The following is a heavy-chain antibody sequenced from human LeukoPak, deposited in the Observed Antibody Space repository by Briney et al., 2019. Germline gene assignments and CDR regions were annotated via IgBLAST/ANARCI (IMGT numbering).Heavy chain of an antibody. D-gene: IGHD3-22*01. Sequence: ASVKVSCKASGYTFTGYYMHWVRQAPGQGLEWMGWINPNSGGTNYAQKFQGRVTMTRDTSISTAYMELSRLGSDDTAVYYCARDYYDSSGYYYPNWFDPWGQGTLVTVSS. CDR1: GYTFTGYY. CDR2: INPNSGGT. J-gene: IGHJ5*02. V-gene: IGHV1-2*02. CDR3: ARDYYDSSGYYYPNWFDP.